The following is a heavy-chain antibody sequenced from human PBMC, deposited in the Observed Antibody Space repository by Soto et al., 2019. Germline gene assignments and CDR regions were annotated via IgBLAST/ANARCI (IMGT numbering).Heavy chain of an antibody. V-gene: IGHV3-74*01. Sequence: GGSLRLSCSASGFTFSTYWMHWVRQAPGKGLVWVSRINTDGSTTTYADSVKGRFTISRDNAENTLYLQMNSLRAEDTAVYYCASVLDTYGINFFLYSGQGTLVTVS. CDR1: GFTFSTYW. CDR2: INTDGSTT. D-gene: IGHD5-18*01. J-gene: IGHJ4*02. CDR3: ASVLDTYGINFFLY.